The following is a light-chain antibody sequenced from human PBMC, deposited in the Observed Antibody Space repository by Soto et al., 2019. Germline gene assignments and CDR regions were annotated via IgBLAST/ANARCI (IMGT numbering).Light chain of an antibody. Sequence: EIVLTQSPATLSLSPGEIATLSFSASQSVSTYLAWYQQRPGQAPRLLIYDASYRATDIPPRFSGSGSGTDFTLTISSLEPEDFAVYYCQQYNNWPWTFGQGTKVDNK. CDR1: QSVSTY. CDR3: QQYNNWPWT. CDR2: DAS. J-gene: IGKJ1*01. V-gene: IGKV3-11*01.